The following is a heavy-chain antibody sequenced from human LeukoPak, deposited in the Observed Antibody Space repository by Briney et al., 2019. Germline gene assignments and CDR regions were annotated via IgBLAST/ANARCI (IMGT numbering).Heavy chain of an antibody. CDR2: IYYSGST. CDR3: ASSYSSSWSPPFDY. CDR1: GGSISSGGYY. D-gene: IGHD6-13*01. Sequence: SETLSLTCTVSGGSISSGGYYWSWIRQHPGKGLEWIGYIYYSGSTYYNPSLKSRVTISVDTSKKQFSLKLSSVTAADTAVYYCASSYSSSWSPPFDYWGQGTLVTVSS. V-gene: IGHV4-31*03. J-gene: IGHJ4*02.